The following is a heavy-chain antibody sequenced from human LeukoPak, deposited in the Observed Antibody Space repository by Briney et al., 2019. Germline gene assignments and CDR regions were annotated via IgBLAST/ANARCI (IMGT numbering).Heavy chain of an antibody. CDR1: GFTVSSNY. CDR2: IYSGGNT. CDR3: ARLPGASYFNY. J-gene: IGHJ4*02. Sequence: GGSLRLSCAASGFTVSSNYMSWVRQAPGKGLEWVSIIYSGGNTYYADSVKGRFTISRDNSKNTLYLQMNSLRAEDTAVYYCARLPGASYFNYWSEGTLVTVSS. D-gene: IGHD3-10*01. V-gene: IGHV3-53*01.